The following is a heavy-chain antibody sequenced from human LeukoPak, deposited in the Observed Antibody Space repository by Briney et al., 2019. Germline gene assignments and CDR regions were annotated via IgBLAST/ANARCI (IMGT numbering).Heavy chain of an antibody. CDR2: ISYDGSLK. Sequence: GGSLRLSCVASGFNFSNYGMLWVRQAPGKGLEWVAVISYDGSLKYYGDSVKGRFTMSRDNSKNTLYLQMSSLRAEDTAVYYCARNERWGRGTTVIVSS. J-gene: IGHJ6*04. CDR1: GFNFSNYG. V-gene: IGHV3-30*03. CDR3: ARNER.